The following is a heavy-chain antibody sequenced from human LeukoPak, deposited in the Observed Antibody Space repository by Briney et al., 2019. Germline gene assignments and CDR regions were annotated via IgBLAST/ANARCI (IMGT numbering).Heavy chain of an antibody. D-gene: IGHD5-18*01. V-gene: IGHV3-49*04. J-gene: IGHJ6*02. CDR1: GFTFGDHA. CDR2: IRSEAYGGTT. CDR3: ARGPIHLWLYDGMAV. Sequence: GRSLRLSCTTSGFTFGDHAMCWVRQAPGKGLEWVGFIRSEAYGGTTEYAASVKGRFTISREDSRGTAYLQMNSLNSEDTALYYCARGPIHLWLYDGMAVWGQGTTVTVSS.